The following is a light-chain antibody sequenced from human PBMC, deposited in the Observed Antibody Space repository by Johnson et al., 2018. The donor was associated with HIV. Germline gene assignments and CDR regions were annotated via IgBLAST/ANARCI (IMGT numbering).Light chain of an antibody. CDR3: GIWDSSLRAGV. J-gene: IGLJ1*01. CDR2: DNY. V-gene: IGLV1-51*01. Sequence: QSVLTQPPSVSAAPGQKVTISCSGSSSNIGNNYVSWYQQLPGTAPKLLIYDNYKRPSGTPDRFSGSKSGTSATLGITGLQTGDEAHYYCGIWDSSLRAGVFGTGTKVTVL. CDR1: SSNIGNNY.